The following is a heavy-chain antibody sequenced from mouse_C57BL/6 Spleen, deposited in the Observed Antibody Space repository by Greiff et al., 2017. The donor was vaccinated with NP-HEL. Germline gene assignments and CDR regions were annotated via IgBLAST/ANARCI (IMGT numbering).Heavy chain of an antibody. CDR3: AREGTGRDY. CDR2: ISYDGSN. CDR1: GYSITSGYY. Sequence: EVQLQQSGPGLVKPSQSLSLTCSVTGYSITSGYYWNWIRQFPGNKLEWMGYISYDGSNNYNPSLKNRISITRDTSKNQFFLKLNSVTTEDTATYDCAREGTGRDYWGQGTTLTVSS. V-gene: IGHV3-6*01. J-gene: IGHJ2*01. D-gene: IGHD4-1*01.